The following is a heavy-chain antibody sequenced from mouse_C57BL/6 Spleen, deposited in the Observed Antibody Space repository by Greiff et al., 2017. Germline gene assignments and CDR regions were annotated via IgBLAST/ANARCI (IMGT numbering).Heavy chain of an antibody. V-gene: IGHV1-5*01. CDR2: IYPGNSDT. J-gene: IGHJ4*01. D-gene: IGHD4-1*01. Sequence: EVQLQQSGPVLARPGASVKMSCKTSGYTFTSYWMHWVKQRPGQGLEWIGAIYPGNSDTSYNQKFKGKAKLTAVTSASTAYMELSSLTNEDSAVYYCKSWDSYYYAMDYWGQGTSVTVSS. CDR1: GYTFTSYW. CDR3: KSWDSYYYAMDY.